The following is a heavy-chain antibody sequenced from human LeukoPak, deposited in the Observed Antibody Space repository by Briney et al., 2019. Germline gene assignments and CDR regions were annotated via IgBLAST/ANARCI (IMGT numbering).Heavy chain of an antibody. D-gene: IGHD1-1*01. CDR2: INPNSGGT. CDR3: ARRATGLYYFDY. CDR1: GYTFTDYY. Sequence: ASVKVSCKASGYTFTDYYMHWVRQAPGQGLEWMGWINPNSGGTNYAQKFQGRVTLTRDTSISTAYMELSRLRSDDTAVYYCARRATGLYYFDYWGQGTLVTVSS. V-gene: IGHV1-2*02. J-gene: IGHJ4*02.